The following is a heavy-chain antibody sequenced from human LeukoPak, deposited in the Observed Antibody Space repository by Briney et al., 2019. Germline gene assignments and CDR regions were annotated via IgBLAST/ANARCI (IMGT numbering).Heavy chain of an antibody. Sequence: PSETLSLTCTVSGGSISSGDYYWSWIRQPPGKGLEWIGYIYYSGSTYYNPSLKSRVTISADTSKNQFSLKLSSVTAADTAVYYCARDCGDSSGCPFDYWGQGTLVTVSS. D-gene: IGHD3-22*01. CDR1: GGSISSGDYY. J-gene: IGHJ4*02. CDR2: IYYSGST. V-gene: IGHV4-30-4*08. CDR3: ARDCGDSSGCPFDY.